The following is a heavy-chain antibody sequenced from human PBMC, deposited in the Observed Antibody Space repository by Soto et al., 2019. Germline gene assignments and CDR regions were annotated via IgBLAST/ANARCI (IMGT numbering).Heavy chain of an antibody. CDR2: ISLYSDGT. CDR1: CYTFSNYG. J-gene: IGHJ5*02. D-gene: IGHD2-2*01. Sequence: SVKVSCKTSCYTFSNYGITWVRQAPGQPLEWLGWISLYSDGTNYAQKFQGRVSMTTDTSTTTAYMELRSLRSDDTAVYYCARVVPGAEAWFGPWGQGTLVTVSS. V-gene: IGHV1-18*01. CDR3: ARVVPGAEAWFGP.